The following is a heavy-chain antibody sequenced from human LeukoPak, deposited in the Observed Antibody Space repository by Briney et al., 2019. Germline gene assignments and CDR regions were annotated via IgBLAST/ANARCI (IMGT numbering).Heavy chain of an antibody. CDR1: GYTFTSYG. V-gene: IGHV1-18*01. J-gene: IGHJ4*02. CDR2: ISAYNGNT. Sequence: ASVKVSCKASGYTFTSYGISWVRQAPGQGLEWMGWISAYNGNTNYAQKLQGRVTMTTDTSTSTAYMELSSLRSEDTAVYYCARVSFGELFTLFDYWGQGTLVTVSS. D-gene: IGHD3-10*01. CDR3: ARVSFGELFTLFDY.